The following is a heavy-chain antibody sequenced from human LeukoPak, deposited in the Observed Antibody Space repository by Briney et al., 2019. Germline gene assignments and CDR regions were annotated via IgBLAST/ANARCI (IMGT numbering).Heavy chain of an antibody. CDR1: GGSFSGYY. D-gene: IGHD3-9*01. CDR2: IEHSGST. Sequence: PSETLSLTCGVYGGSFSGYYWSWVRQPPGKGLEWIGKIEHSGSTNYNPSLKSRVTISVDTSKNQFSLNLSSVTAADTAVYYCARSATLVRNYYYCYMDVWGKGTTVTVSS. CDR3: ARSATLVRNYYYCYMDV. J-gene: IGHJ6*03. V-gene: IGHV4-34*01.